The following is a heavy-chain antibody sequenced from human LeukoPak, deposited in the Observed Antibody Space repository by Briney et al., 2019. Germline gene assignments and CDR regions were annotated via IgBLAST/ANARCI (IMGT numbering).Heavy chain of an antibody. CDR1: GFTFSSYW. CDR3: ARDGLITGTRFDV. D-gene: IGHD1-20*01. CDR2: INSDGSST. J-gene: IGHJ6*04. Sequence: GGPLRLSCGASGFTFSSYWMHRVRQAPGKGRVWVSRINSDGSSTSYADSVKGRFTISRDNAKNTLYLQMNSLRAEDTAVYYCARDGLITGTRFDVWGKGTTVTVSS. V-gene: IGHV3-74*01.